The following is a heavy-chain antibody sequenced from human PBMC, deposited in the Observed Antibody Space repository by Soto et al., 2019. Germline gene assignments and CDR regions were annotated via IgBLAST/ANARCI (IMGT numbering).Heavy chain of an antibody. Sequence: PGGSLRLSCAASGFTFSSYGMHWVRQAPGKGLEWVAVISYDGSNKYYADSVKGRFTISRDNSKNTLYLQMNSLRAEDTAVYYCAKDQNRLELLSFGEPTDRGYYYYGMDVWGQGTTVTVSS. J-gene: IGHJ6*02. CDR1: GFTFSSYG. V-gene: IGHV3-30*18. D-gene: IGHD3-10*01. CDR2: ISYDGSNK. CDR3: AKDQNRLELLSFGEPTDRGYYYYGMDV.